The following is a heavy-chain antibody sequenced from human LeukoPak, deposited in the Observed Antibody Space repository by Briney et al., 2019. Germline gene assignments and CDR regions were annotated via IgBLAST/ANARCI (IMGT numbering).Heavy chain of an antibody. Sequence: ASVKVSCKASGYAFTSYGISWVRQAPGQGLEWMGWISAYNGNTNYAQKLQGRVTMTTDTSTSTAYMELRSLRSDDTAVYYCARDPPRIVVVVAATNYYGMDVWGQGTTVTVSS. V-gene: IGHV1-18*01. CDR1: GYAFTSYG. D-gene: IGHD2-15*01. CDR2: ISAYNGNT. CDR3: ARDPPRIVVVVAATNYYGMDV. J-gene: IGHJ6*02.